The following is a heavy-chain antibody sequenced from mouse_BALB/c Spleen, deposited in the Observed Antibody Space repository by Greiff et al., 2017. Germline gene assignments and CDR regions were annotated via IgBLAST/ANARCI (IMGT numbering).Heavy chain of an antibody. CDR2: IDPYDSET. J-gene: IGHJ3*01. V-gene: IGHV1-74*01. CDR3: ASDGNYEGFAY. Sequence: QVQLKQSGAELVRPGASVKLSCKASGYTFTSYWMNWVKQRPEQGLEWIGRIDPYDSETHYNQKFKDKAILTVDKSSSTAYMQLSSLTSEDSAVYYCASDGNYEGFAYWGQGTLVTVSA. CDR1: GYTFTSYW. D-gene: IGHD2-1*01.